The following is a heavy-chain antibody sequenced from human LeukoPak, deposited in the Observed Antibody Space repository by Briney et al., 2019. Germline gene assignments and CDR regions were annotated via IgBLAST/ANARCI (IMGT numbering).Heavy chain of an antibody. J-gene: IGHJ4*02. D-gene: IGHD3-3*01. CDR2: ISYDGSNK. CDR1: GFTFSNYA. CDR3: ARDWN. Sequence: GRFLRLSCAASGFTFSNYAMHWVRQAPGKGLEWVAVISYDGSNKYYTDSVKGRFTISGDNAKNSLYLQMNSLRAEDTAVYYCARDWNWGQGTLVTVSS. V-gene: IGHV3-30*04.